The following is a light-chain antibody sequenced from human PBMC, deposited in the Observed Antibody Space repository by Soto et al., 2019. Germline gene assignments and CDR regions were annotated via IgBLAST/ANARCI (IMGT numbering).Light chain of an antibody. Sequence: EVVMTQSPATLSVSPGERATLSCRASQNIRKNLAWYRQTPGQAPRLLVYSATTRAAGVPPRFSGSGSGTEFTLTISSLQSEDSAGYYCQKDDNWPPRTFVQGNMLE. V-gene: IGKV3-15*01. CDR3: QKDDNWPPRT. CDR1: QNIRKN. CDR2: SAT. J-gene: IGKJ1*01.